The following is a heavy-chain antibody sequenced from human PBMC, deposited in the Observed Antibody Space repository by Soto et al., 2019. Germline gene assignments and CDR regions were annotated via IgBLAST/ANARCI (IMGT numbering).Heavy chain of an antibody. D-gene: IGHD3-3*01. CDR3: ARARYYDFWSGYENYYYYGMDV. CDR1: AFTFSSYS. V-gene: IGHV3-21*01. Sequence: GGSLRPSCAASAFTFSSYSMNWDRQAPGNGLEWVSSISSSSYIYYADSVKGRFTISRDNAKNSLYLQMNSLRGEDTAVYFCARARYYDFWSGYENYYYYGMDVWGQGTTVTVSS. CDR2: ISSSSYI. J-gene: IGHJ6*02.